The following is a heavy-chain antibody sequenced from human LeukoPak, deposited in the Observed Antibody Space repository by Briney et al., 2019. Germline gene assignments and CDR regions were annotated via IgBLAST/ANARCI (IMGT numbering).Heavy chain of an antibody. J-gene: IGHJ4*02. CDR2: IYYSGST. V-gene: IGHV4-59*01. Sequence: PSETLSLTCTVSGGSISSYYWSWIRQPPGKGLEWIGYIYYSGSTNYNPSLKSRVTISVDTSKNQFSLKLSSVTAADTAVYYCARWQINLYYFDYWGQGTLVTVSS. CDR1: GGSISSYY. D-gene: IGHD1-14*01. CDR3: ARWQINLYYFDY.